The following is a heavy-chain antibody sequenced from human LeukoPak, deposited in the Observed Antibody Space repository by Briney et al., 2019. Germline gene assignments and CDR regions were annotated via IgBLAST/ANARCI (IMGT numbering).Heavy chain of an antibody. CDR1: GYTFTGYY. J-gene: IGHJ4*02. CDR2: INPNSGGT. V-gene: IGHV1-2*02. Sequence: GASVKVSCKASGYTFTGYYMHWVRQAPGQGLEWMGWINPNSGGTNYAQKFQGRVTMTRDTSISTAYMELSRLRSDDTAVYYCARSGLNTFYQIFDYWGQGTLVTVSS. CDR3: ARSGLNTFYQIFDY. D-gene: IGHD2-2*01.